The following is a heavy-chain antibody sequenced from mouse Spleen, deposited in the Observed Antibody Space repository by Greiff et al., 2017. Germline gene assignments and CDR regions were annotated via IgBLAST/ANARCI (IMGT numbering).Heavy chain of an antibody. V-gene: IGHV1-19*01. CDR2: INPYNCGT. Sequence: VQLQQSGPVLVKPGASVKMSCKASGYTFTDYYMNWVKQSHGKSLEWIGVINPYNCGTSYNQKFKGKATLTVDKSSSTAYMELNSLTSEDSAVYYCARRGGLRQGDYFDYWGQGTTLTVSS. J-gene: IGHJ2*01. CDR3: ARRGGLRQGDYFDY. CDR1: GYTFTDYY. D-gene: IGHD2-2*01.